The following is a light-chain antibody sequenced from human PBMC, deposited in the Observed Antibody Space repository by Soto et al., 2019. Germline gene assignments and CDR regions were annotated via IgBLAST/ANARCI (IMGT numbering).Light chain of an antibody. J-gene: IGKJ5*01. V-gene: IGKV3-15*01. CDR3: QHYTYWPPMT. CDR2: AAS. Sequence: ILMTQSPVTLSVSPGDSATRSCRASQSIGSNLAWYQQKPGQAPRLLIYAASTRVTGLPGRFSGRGSGTEFTLTISGLQSEDFAIYYCQHYTYWPPMTFGQGTRLEIK. CDR1: QSIGSN.